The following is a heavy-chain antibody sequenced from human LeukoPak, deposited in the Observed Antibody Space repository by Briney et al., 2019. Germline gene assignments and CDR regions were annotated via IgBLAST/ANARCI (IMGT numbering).Heavy chain of an antibody. CDR1: GGTLSSYA. J-gene: IGHJ5*02. Sequence: SVKVSCXASGGTLSSYAISWVRQAPGQGLEWMGRIIPIFGTANYAQKFQGRVTITTDESTSTAYMELSSLRSEDTALYYCAREEPYSRKFDPWGQGTLVTVSS. CDR2: IIPIFGTA. D-gene: IGHD1-14*01. CDR3: AREEPYSRKFDP. V-gene: IGHV1-69*05.